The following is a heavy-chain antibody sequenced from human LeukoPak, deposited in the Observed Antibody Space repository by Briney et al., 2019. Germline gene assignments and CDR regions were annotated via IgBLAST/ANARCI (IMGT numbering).Heavy chain of an antibody. J-gene: IGHJ5*02. CDR2: MYVSGST. CDR3: ARDMVRGVKAYLSWFDP. D-gene: IGHD3-10*01. Sequence: PSETLSLTCTVSGDSISSYYWSWIRQPAGKGLEWIGRMYVSGSTNYNPYLKSRVIMSVDTSKSQFSLKMTSVTAADAAFYYCARDMVRGVKAYLSWFDPWGQGILVTVST. CDR1: GDSISSYY. V-gene: IGHV4-4*07.